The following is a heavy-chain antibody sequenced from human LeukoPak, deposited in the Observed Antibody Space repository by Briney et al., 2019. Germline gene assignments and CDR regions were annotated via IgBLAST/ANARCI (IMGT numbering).Heavy chain of an antibody. V-gene: IGHV4-59*07. CDR2: IYYSGNT. CDR3: ARYSSGWPYHFDY. J-gene: IGHJ4*02. Sequence: PSDTLSLTCTVSGGSLRSYYWSWIRQPPGKGLEWIGYIYYSGNTNYNPSLKNRVTISVVTSKTQFSLKLSSVTAADTAVYYRARYSSGWPYHFDYWGQGILVTVSS. CDR1: GGSLRSYY. D-gene: IGHD6-19*01.